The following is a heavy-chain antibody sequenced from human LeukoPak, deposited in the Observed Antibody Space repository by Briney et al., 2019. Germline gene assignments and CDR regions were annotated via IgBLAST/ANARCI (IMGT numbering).Heavy chain of an antibody. CDR2: IYWDDDK. Sequence: KRSGPTLVNPTQTLTLTCTFSGFSLSTSGVGVGWIRQPPGKALEWLALIYWDDDKRYSPSLKSRLTITKDTSKHQVVLIMTNMDPVDTATYYCVHRPGTRDGYKYWGPGTLVTVSS. D-gene: IGHD5-24*01. J-gene: IGHJ4*02. CDR3: VHRPGTRDGYKY. CDR1: GFSLSTSGVG. V-gene: IGHV2-5*02.